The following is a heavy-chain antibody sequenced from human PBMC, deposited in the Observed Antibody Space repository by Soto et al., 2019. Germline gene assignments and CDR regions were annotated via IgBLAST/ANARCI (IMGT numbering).Heavy chain of an antibody. CDR2: ISYDGSNK. D-gene: IGHD2-21*02. CDR3: AKQMLAYCGGDCYSPRPYLDY. CDR1: GFTFSSYG. V-gene: IGHV3-30*18. Sequence: QVQLVESGGGVVQPGRSLRLSCAASGFTFSSYGMHWVRQAPGKGLEWVAVISYDGSNKYYADSVKGRFTISRDNSKNTLYLQMNSLRAEDTAVYYCAKQMLAYCGGDCYSPRPYLDYWGQGTLVTVSS. J-gene: IGHJ4*02.